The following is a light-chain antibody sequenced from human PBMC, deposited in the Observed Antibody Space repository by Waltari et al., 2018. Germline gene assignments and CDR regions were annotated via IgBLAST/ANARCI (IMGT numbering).Light chain of an antibody. CDR3: FSYRSSSTWV. CDR2: DGA. CDR1: SSVVGGYNC. J-gene: IGLJ3*02. V-gene: IGLV2-14*01. Sequence: SALTQLAPSSASPGPSFNISGSGGSSVVGGYNCVCWYQQHPGKAPKLIIYDGAKRPSGVSNRFSGSKSGNTASLTISGLQAEDEADYYCFSYRSSSTWVFGGGTKLTVL.